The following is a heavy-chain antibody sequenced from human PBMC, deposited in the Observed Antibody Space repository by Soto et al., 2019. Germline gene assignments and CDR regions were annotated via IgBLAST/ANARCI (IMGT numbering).Heavy chain of an antibody. V-gene: IGHV4-39*01. Sequence: QLLLQESGPGLVKPSETLSLTCTVSGGAILDSTYYWAWIRQPPGKGLEWIGTIFYSGGTFYTPSLKSRVTMSVDTSKNQFSLKLTSVTAADTAVYFCARQATGYYYGGFDPWGQGTLVTVSS. D-gene: IGHD3-22*01. CDR1: GGAILDSTYY. CDR3: ARQATGYYYGGFDP. J-gene: IGHJ5*02. CDR2: IFYSGGT.